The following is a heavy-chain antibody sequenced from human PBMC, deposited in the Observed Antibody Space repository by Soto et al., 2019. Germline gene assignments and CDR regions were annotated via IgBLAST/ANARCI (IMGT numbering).Heavy chain of an antibody. Sequence: EVQLVESGGGLVQPGGSLRLYCSASGFTFSIYAMHWVRQAPGKGLEYVSTISTNGGSTYYADSVKVRFGISRDNSKNPVYLQMSSLRAEDTAVYYFVKGEYYYDGGAYYPFDYRGNGTLVTV. J-gene: IGHJ4*01. CDR3: VKGEYYYDGGAYYPFDY. D-gene: IGHD3-22*01. V-gene: IGHV3-64D*06. CDR2: ISTNGGST. CDR1: GFTFSIYA.